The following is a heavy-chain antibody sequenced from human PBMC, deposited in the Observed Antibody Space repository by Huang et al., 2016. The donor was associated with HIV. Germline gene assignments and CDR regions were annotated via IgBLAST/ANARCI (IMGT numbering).Heavy chain of an antibody. CDR1: GGTFSNYA. D-gene: IGHD3-22*01. CDR2: ISPIFGTA. V-gene: IGHV1-69*13. CDR3: ARQLYDNTGYLMGARLHD. J-gene: IGHJ4*02. Sequence: QVQLVQSGAEVKKVGSSVKVSCKASGGTFSNYAISWVRLAPGHGLEWMVGISPIFGTANCAQKCQGRVTITADGSTSTAYLELSSLRSEDTAVYFCARQLYDNTGYLMGARLHDWGQGTLVTVSS.